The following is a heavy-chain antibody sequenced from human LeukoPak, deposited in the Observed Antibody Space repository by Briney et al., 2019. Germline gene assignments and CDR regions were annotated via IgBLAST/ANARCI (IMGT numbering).Heavy chain of an antibody. D-gene: IGHD6-19*01. CDR1: GFSFGGYW. CDR2: INQGGSDK. V-gene: IGHV3-7*05. Sequence: AGGSLRLSCAASGFSFGGYWTTWVRQAPGKGLEWVVNINQGGSDKYYVDSVRGRFTISRDNARNALYLQMNSLRAEDTAVYYCAKDKYTSGWNYFDYWGQGTLVTVSS. CDR3: AKDKYTSGWNYFDY. J-gene: IGHJ4*02.